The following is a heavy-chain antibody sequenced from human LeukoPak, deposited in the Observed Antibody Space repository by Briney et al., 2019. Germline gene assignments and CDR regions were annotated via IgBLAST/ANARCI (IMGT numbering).Heavy chain of an antibody. Sequence: PGGSLRLSCAASGFTFYDYAMHWVRQAPGKGLEWVSGISWNSGSIGYADSVRGRFTISRDNSKNTLYLQINSLTAEDTAIYYCVRYLSGWYYFDWWGQGTLVTVSS. V-gene: IGHV3-9*01. CDR1: GFTFYDYA. D-gene: IGHD6-19*01. CDR3: VRYLSGWYYFDW. J-gene: IGHJ4*02. CDR2: ISWNSGSI.